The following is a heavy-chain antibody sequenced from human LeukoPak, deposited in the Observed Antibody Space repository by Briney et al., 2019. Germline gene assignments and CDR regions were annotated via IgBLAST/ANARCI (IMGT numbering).Heavy chain of an antibody. CDR3: ARSVRKGGELWFTRPHRPDKDFDY. J-gene: IGHJ4*02. CDR1: GGSFSGYY. D-gene: IGHD5-18*01. CDR2: INHSGST. V-gene: IGHV4-34*01. Sequence: SETLSLTCAVYGGSFSGYYWSWIRQPPGKGLEWIGEINHSGSTNYNPSLKSRVTISVDTSKNQFSLKVSSVTAADTAVYYCARSVRKGGELWFTRPHRPDKDFDYWGQGTLVTVSS.